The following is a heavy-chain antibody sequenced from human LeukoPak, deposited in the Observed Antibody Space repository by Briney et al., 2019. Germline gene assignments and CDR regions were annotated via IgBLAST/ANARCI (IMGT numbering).Heavy chain of an antibody. J-gene: IGHJ4*02. D-gene: IGHD1-26*01. Sequence: GASVKVSCKTSGYRFSDYGISWVRQAPGQGLQWMGWINTYNGNTEYAQSLQGRATMTIDTATATAHLEVRSLISDDTAVYYCARDLGEGAKRDLDFWGQGTLVTVSS. CDR2: INTYNGNT. CDR1: GYRFSDYG. V-gene: IGHV1-18*01. CDR3: ARDLGEGAKRDLDF.